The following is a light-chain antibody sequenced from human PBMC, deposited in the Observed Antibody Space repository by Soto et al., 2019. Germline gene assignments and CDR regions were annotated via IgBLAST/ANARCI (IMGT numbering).Light chain of an antibody. CDR2: EVS. CDR1: SSDVGGYKY. Sequence: QSALTQPASVSGSPGQSITLSCTGTSSDVGGYKYVSWYQQHPDKAPKLIIFEVSNRPSGISSRFSGSKSGNTASLTISGLQAEDAADYYCASYTSSSTTVIFGRGTKLTVL. CDR3: ASYTSSSTTVI. J-gene: IGLJ2*01. V-gene: IGLV2-14*01.